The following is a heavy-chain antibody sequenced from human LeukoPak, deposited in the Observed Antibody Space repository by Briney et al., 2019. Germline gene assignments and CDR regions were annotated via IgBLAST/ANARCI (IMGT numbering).Heavy chain of an antibody. D-gene: IGHD3-22*01. V-gene: IGHV4-34*01. CDR1: GVSFSGYY. Sequence: PSETLSLTCAVYGVSFSGYYWNWLRQPPGKGLEWFGEINHSGSTNSNPSLKSRVTISVDTSKNQFSLTLSSVTAADTAVYYCARGPRYYDSSGYKLDYWGQGTLVTVSS. J-gene: IGHJ4*02. CDR2: INHSGST. CDR3: ARGPRYYDSSGYKLDY.